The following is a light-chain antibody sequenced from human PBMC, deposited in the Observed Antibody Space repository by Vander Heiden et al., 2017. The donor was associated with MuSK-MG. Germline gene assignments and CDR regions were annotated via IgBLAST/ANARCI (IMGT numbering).Light chain of an antibody. CDR1: SSDVGGYNY. CDR3: ASHGGSNNFVI. CDR2: EVS. Sequence: QSALTQPPSASGSPGQSVTISCTGPSSDVGGYNYVSWYQKNTGKAPKLMIFEVSKRNAGVPDRFSGSKSGNTASLTGSGLQAEEEADYYCASHGGSNNFVIFGGGTKVTVL. V-gene: IGLV2-8*01. J-gene: IGLJ2*01.